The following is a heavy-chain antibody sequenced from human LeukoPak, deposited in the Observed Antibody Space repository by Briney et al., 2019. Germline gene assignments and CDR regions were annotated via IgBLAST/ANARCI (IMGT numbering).Heavy chain of an antibody. CDR3: ARGYDFWSGYWSHSGY. CDR2: ISSNGGST. V-gene: IGHV3-64*01. J-gene: IGHJ4*02. CDR1: GFTFSSYA. Sequence: GGSLRLSCAASGFTFSSYAMHWVRQAPGKGLEYVSGISSNGGSTYYANSVKGRFTSSRDNSKSTLYLQMGSLRAEDMAVYYCARGYDFWSGYWSHSGYWGQGTLVTVSS. D-gene: IGHD3-3*01.